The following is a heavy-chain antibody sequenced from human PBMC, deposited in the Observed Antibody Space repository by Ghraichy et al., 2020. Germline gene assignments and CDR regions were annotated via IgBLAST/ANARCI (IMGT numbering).Heavy chain of an antibody. V-gene: IGHV3-66*01. Sequence: GGSLRLSCAASGFTVSSNYMSWVRQAPGKGLEWVSVIFSGGSTYYADSVKGRFTISRDNSKNTLYLQMNSLRAEDTAVYYCARDKGNYYDSDRTPYWGQGTLVTVSS. CDR2: IFSGGST. J-gene: IGHJ4*02. CDR1: GFTVSSNY. CDR3: ARDKGNYYDSDRTPY. D-gene: IGHD3-22*01.